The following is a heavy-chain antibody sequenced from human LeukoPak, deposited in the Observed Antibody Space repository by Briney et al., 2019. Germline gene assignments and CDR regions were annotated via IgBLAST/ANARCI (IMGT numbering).Heavy chain of an antibody. CDR3: ARADLLSRSSLYGMDV. V-gene: IGHV4-4*02. J-gene: IGHJ6*02. D-gene: IGHD6-13*01. CDR2: IYYSGST. CDR1: GDSISGSNW. Sequence: SETLSLTCDVSGDSISGSNWWNWVRQPPGKGLEWIGYIYYSGSTNYNPSLKSRVTISVDRSKNQFSLKLSSVTAADTAVYYCARADLLSRSSLYGMDVWGQGTTVTVSS.